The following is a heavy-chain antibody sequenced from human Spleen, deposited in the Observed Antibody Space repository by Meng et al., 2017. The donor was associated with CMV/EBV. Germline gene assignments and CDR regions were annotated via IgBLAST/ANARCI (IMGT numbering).Heavy chain of an antibody. CDR3: ARGGMMWRSGIVVEPAAAFDF. J-gene: IGHJ4*02. V-gene: IGHV1-18*01. D-gene: IGHD2-2*01. CDR2: ISDYNSNT. Sequence: WERHAPRQGLKFMGRISDYNSNTNYAQNLQGRVTMTTDSATSTAYMELRGLRPDDTAVYYCARGGMMWRSGIVVEPAAAFDFWGQGTLVTVSS.